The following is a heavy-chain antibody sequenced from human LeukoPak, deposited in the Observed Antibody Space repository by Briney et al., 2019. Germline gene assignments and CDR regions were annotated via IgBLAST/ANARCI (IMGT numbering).Heavy chain of an antibody. CDR1: GGSFSGYY. CDR3: ARGVSGYYYYGMDV. Sequence: PSETLSLTCAVCGGSFSGYYWSWIRQPPGKGLEWIGEINHSGSTNYNPSLKSRVTISVDTSKNQFSLKLSSVTAADTAVYYCARGVSGYYYYGMDVWGQGTTVTVSS. CDR2: INHSGST. V-gene: IGHV4-34*01. D-gene: IGHD6-25*01. J-gene: IGHJ6*02.